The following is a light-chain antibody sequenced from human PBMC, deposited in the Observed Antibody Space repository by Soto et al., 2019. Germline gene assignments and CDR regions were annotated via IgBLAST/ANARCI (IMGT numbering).Light chain of an antibody. V-gene: IGLV1-40*01. CDR3: HSYDTSLSGV. CDR2: ENT. CDR1: SSNIGAGYE. J-gene: IGLJ3*02. Sequence: QSVLTQPPSVSGAPGQRVTISCTGGSSNIGAGYEVHWYQQLPGTAPKLLIYENTNRPSGVPDRFSGSKSGNSASLAITGLQADDEADYYCHSYDTSLSGVFGGGTKLTVL.